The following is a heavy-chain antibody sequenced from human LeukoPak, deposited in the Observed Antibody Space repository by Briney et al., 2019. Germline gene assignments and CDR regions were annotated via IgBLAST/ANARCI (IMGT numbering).Heavy chain of an antibody. J-gene: IGHJ4*02. CDR2: IKSSRTVI. CDR3: GKASYRKGDH. Sequence: GGSLTLSCAASGFTFSFHWMTWVRQAPGKGLEWVANIKSSRTVIYYVDSVKGRFTISRDNAKNSLYLQMNSLRAEDPGVYYCGKASYRKGDHWGEGVLVT. V-gene: IGHV3-7*01. D-gene: IGHD3-16*02. CDR1: GFTFSFHW.